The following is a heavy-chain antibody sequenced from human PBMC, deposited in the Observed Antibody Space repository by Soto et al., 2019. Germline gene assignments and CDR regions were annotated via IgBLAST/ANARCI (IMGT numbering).Heavy chain of an antibody. CDR1: EFTFSVYA. J-gene: IGHJ3*02. Sequence: PGGSLKISCVASEFTFSVYAMHGVRQAPGKGLEWVAVISCDGSNKYYTDSVKVRFTISRDNSKNTLFGQPNRLRAEDKAVNYCARAYYYDTSTSHYAFDIWGLATRVTVSS. CDR3: ARAYYYDTSTSHYAFDI. D-gene: IGHD3-22*01. CDR2: ISCDGSNK. V-gene: IGHV3-30*14.